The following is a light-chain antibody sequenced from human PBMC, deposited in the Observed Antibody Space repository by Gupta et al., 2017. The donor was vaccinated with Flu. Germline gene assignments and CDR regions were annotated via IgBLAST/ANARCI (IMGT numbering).Light chain of an antibody. V-gene: IGKV1-5*03. Sequence: GDGVTITCRASQSISSWLAWYQQKPGKAPKLLIYKASSLESGVPSRFSGSGSGTEFTLTISSLQPDDFATYYCQQYNSYPWTFGQGTKVEIK. CDR3: QQYNSYPWT. CDR1: QSISSW. J-gene: IGKJ1*01. CDR2: KAS.